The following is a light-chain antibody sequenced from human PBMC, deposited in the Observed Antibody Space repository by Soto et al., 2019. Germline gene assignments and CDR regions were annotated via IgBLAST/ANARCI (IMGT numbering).Light chain of an antibody. CDR1: NSNIGSNT. J-gene: IGLJ7*01. CDR2: SNN. V-gene: IGLV1-44*01. CDR3: AAWDDSLNGAV. Sequence: QSVLTQPPSASETPGQRVTISCSGSNSNIGSNTVSWYRQLPGTAPRLLIYSNNQRASGAPDRISGSKSGTSASLAISGLQSEDEAAYYCAAWDDSLNGAVFGGGTQLTVL.